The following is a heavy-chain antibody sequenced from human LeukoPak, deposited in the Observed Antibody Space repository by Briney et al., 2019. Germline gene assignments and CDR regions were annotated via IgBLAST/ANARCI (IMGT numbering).Heavy chain of an antibody. J-gene: IGHJ4*02. CDR3: VGCSGGSCYSGCFDY. CDR2: ISHDGRIK. CDR1: GFTFNACP. D-gene: IGHD2-15*01. V-gene: IGHV3-30*04. Sequence: PGGSLRLSCATSGFTFNACPMHWVRQAPGKGLEWLTPISHDGRIKFYADSVKGRFTISRDNSKNTLHLEMNSLRTEDAAVYYCVGCSGGSCYSGCFDYWGQGTLVTVSS.